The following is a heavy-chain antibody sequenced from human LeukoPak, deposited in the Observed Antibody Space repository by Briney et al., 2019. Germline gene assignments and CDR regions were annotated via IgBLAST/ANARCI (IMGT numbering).Heavy chain of an antibody. CDR3: PTAHGMGPSEFDF. V-gene: IGHV3-15*01. J-gene: IGHJ4*02. D-gene: IGHD1-26*01. Sequence: PGGSLRLSCAVSGFTFSDAWLTWLRQAPGKGLEWVGRIKSKINGSGTTDIAVPVKGRFTISRDDSRKTLFLQMDSLKIEDTAVYYCPTAHGMGPSEFDFWGQGAWSPSPQ. CDR2: IKSKINGSGTT. CDR1: GFTFSDAW.